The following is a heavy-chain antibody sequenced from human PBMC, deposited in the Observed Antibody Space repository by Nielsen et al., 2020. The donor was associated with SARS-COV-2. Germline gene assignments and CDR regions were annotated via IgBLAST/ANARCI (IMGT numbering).Heavy chain of an antibody. V-gene: IGHV3-23*01. CDR3: ARGGRDGYNPRY. Sequence: GESLKISCAASGFIFSSFAMSWVRQAPGKGLEWVSTISGSGGGTYYADSVKGRFTISRDNSKNTLYLQMSSLRSEDTAVYYCARGGRDGYNPRYWGQGTLVTVSS. D-gene: IGHD5-24*01. J-gene: IGHJ4*02. CDR2: ISGSGGGT. CDR1: GFIFSSFA.